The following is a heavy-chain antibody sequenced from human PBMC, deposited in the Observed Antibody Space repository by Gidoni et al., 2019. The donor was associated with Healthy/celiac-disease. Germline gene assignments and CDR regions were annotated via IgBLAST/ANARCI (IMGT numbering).Heavy chain of an antibody. Sequence: QVQLVQAGAEVKKPGSSVKVSCKASGGTFSRYAISWVRQAPGQGLEWMGGIIPIFGTANYAQKFQGRVTITADESTSTAYMELSSLRSEDTAVYYCASPSPGPHPYGDAPFDYWGQGTLVTVSS. CDR1: GGTFSRYA. CDR3: ASPSPGPHPYGDAPFDY. J-gene: IGHJ4*02. V-gene: IGHV1-69*01. CDR2: IIPIFGTA. D-gene: IGHD4-17*01.